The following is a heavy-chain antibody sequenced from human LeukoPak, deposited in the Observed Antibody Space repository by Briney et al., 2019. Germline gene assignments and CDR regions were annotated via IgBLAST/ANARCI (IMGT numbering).Heavy chain of an antibody. J-gene: IGHJ6*04. CDR2: ISSSGSTI. Sequence: GGSLRLSCAASGFTFSSYSLNWVRQAPGKGLEWVSYISSSGSTIYYADPVKGRFTISRDNAKNSLYLQMNSLRAEDTAVYYCAELGITMIGGVWGKGTTVTISS. V-gene: IGHV3-48*04. CDR3: AELGITMIGGV. D-gene: IGHD3-10*02. CDR1: GFTFSSYS.